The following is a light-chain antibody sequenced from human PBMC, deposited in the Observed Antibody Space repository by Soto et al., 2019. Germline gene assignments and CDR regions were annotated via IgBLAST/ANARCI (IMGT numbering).Light chain of an antibody. Sequence: QSVLTQPPSGSGTPGQRVTISCSGSSSNIGSNYVYWYQQLPGTAPKLLIYRNNQRPSGVPDRFSGSKSGTSASLAISGLRSEYEADYYCAAWDDTPHVVFGGGTKVTVL. CDR2: RNN. CDR3: AAWDDTPHVV. J-gene: IGLJ2*01. V-gene: IGLV1-47*01. CDR1: SSNIGSNY.